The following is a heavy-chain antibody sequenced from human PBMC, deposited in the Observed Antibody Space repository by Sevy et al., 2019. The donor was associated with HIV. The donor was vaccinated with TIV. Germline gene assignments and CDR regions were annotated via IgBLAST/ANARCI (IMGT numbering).Heavy chain of an antibody. J-gene: IGHJ4*02. V-gene: IGHV4-31*03. CDR2: ILYSGNP. CDR3: AXGXITTIGFDY. CDR1: GDSISSSGYY. D-gene: IGHD1-1*01. Sequence: SETLSLTCTVSGDSISSSGYYWSWIRQHPGEGLEWIGYILYSGNPYYNPSLKSRLIISLDTSKNQFSLKLSSVTVADTAVYYCAXGXITTIGFDYWGQGTLVTVSS.